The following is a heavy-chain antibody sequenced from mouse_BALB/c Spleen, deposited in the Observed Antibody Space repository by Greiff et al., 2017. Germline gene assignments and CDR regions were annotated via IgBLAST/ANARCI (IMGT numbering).Heavy chain of an antibody. Sequence: DVKLVESGGGLVKPGGSLKLSCAASGFTFSSYAMSWVRQTPEKRLEWVASISSGGSTYYPDSVKGRFTISRDNARNILYLQMSSLRSEDTAMYYCARDGYYGYAMDYWGQGTSVTVSS. V-gene: IGHV5-6-5*01. J-gene: IGHJ4*01. CDR1: GFTFSSYA. CDR3: ARDGYYGYAMDY. CDR2: ISSGGST. D-gene: IGHD2-3*01.